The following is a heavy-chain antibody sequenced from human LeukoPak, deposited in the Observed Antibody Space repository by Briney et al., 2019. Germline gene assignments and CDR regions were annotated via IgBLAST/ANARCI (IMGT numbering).Heavy chain of an antibody. J-gene: IGHJ6*02. D-gene: IGHD3-10*01. CDR2: IYYSGST. CDR1: GGSISSYY. V-gene: IGHV4-59*08. Sequence: SETLSLTCTVSGGSISSYYWSWIRQPPGKGLEWIGYIYYSGSTNYNPSLKSRVTISVDTSKNQFSLKLSSATAADTAVYYCARHGGSVINYYYYGMDVWGQGTTVTVSS. CDR3: ARHGGSVINYYYYGMDV.